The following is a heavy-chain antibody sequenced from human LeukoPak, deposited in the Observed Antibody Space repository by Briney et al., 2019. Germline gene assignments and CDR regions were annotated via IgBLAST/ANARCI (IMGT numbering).Heavy chain of an antibody. J-gene: IGHJ5*02. V-gene: IGHV1-69*13. D-gene: IGHD2-2*02. CDR2: IIPIFGTA. CDR3: ARYGVGPAPILGWFDP. Sequence: ASVKVSCKASGGTFSSYAISWVRQAPGQGLEWMGGIIPIFGTANYAQKFQGRVTITADESTSTAYMELSSLRSEDTAVYYCARYGVGPAPILGWFDPWGQGTLVTVSS. CDR1: GGTFSSYA.